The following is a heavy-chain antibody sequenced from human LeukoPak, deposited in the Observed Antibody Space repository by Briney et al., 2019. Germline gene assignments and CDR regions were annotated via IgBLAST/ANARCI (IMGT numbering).Heavy chain of an antibody. CDR3: AKANDIVVVVAYFDY. CDR1: GFTFSSYA. Sequence: GGSLRLSCAASGFTFSSYAMSWVRQAPGKGLEWVSAISGSGGSTYYADSVKGRFTISRDNSKNTLYLQMNSLRAEDTAVYYCAKANDIVVVVAYFDYWGQGTLVTVSS. CDR2: ISGSGGST. J-gene: IGHJ4*02. D-gene: IGHD2-15*01. V-gene: IGHV3-23*01.